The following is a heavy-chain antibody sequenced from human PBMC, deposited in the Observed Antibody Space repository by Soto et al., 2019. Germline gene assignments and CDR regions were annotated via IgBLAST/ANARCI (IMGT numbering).Heavy chain of an antibody. CDR3: ASEAGIQGGY. Sequence: GGFLRLSCAASGFTFSSYSMNWVRQAPGKGLEWVSSISSSSSYIYYADSVKGRFTISRDNAKNSLYLQMNSLRAEDTAVYYRASEAGIQGGYWGQGTLVTVSS. CDR1: GFTFSSYS. V-gene: IGHV3-21*01. D-gene: IGHD6-19*01. CDR2: ISSSSSYI. J-gene: IGHJ4*02.